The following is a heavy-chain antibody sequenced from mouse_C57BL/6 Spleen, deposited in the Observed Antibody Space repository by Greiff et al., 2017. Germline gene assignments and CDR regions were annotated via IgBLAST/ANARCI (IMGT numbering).Heavy chain of an antibody. CDR2: ISYDGSN. V-gene: IGHV3-6*01. J-gene: IGHJ1*03. CDR3: ARGRYGSEDWYFDV. D-gene: IGHD1-1*01. CDR1: GYSITSGYY. Sequence: ESGPGLVKPSQSLSLTCSVPGYSITSGYYWNWIRQFPGNKLEWMGYISYDGSNNYNPSLKNRISITRDTSKNQFVLKLNSVTTEDTATYNCARGRYGSEDWYFDVWGTGTTVTVSS.